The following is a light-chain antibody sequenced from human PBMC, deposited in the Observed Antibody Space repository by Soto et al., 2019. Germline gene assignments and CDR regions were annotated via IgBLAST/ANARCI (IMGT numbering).Light chain of an antibody. CDR3: SSYAGSNIV. CDR2: EVS. V-gene: IGLV2-8*01. J-gene: IGLJ2*01. Sequence: QSALTQPPSASGSPGQSVTISCTGTSSDVGGYNYVSWYQQHPGTAPKLMIYEVSKRPSGVPDRFSGSKSGNTASLTVSGLQAEDEADYYCSSYAGSNIVFGGGTKVTVL. CDR1: SSDVGGYNY.